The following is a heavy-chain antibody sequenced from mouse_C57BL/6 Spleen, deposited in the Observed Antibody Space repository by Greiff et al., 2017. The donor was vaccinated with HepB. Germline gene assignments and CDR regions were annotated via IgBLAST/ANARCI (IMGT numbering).Heavy chain of an antibody. CDR2: ISTYYGDA. CDR1: GYTFTDYA. CDR3: AREGLEGAMDY. Sequence: QVQLKESGPELVRPGVSVKISCKGSGYTFTDYAMHWVKQSHAKSLEWIGVISTYYGDASYNQKFKSKATLTVDKSSSTAYMQLSSLTSEDSAVYYCAREGLEGAMDYWGQGTSVTVSS. V-gene: IGHV1-67*01. J-gene: IGHJ4*01. D-gene: IGHD2-4*01.